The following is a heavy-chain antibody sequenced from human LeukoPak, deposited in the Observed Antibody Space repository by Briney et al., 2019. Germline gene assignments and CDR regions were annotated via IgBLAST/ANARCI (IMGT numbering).Heavy chain of an antibody. Sequence: SETLSLTCTVSGGSISSYYWSWIRQPPGKGLEWIGSIYYSGSTYYNPSLKSRVTISVDTSKNQFSLKLSSVTAADTAVYYCARWYSSSWQFDYWGQGTLVTVSS. CDR2: IYYSGST. J-gene: IGHJ4*02. D-gene: IGHD6-13*01. CDR3: ARWYSSSWQFDY. CDR1: GGSISSYY. V-gene: IGHV4-59*05.